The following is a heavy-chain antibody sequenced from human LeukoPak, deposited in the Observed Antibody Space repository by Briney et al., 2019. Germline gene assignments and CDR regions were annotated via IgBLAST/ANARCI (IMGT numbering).Heavy chain of an antibody. CDR3: ARGTPDYDILTGYSHALDY. CDR1: GGSISSGGYS. Sequence: SQTLSLTCAVSGGSISSGGYSWSWIRQPPGKGLEWIGYIYHSGSTYYNPSLKSRVTISVDRSKNQFSLKLSSVTAADTAVYYCARGTPDYDILTGYSHALDYWGQGTLVTVSS. J-gene: IGHJ4*02. CDR2: IYHSGST. D-gene: IGHD3-9*01. V-gene: IGHV4-30-2*01.